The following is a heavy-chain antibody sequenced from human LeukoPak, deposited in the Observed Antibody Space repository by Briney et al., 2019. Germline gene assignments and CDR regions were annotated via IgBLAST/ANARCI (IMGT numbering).Heavy chain of an antibody. CDR1: GFTFSSYG. CDR2: IRYDGSNK. CDR3: ANTVLSLWFGEFCMDV. D-gene: IGHD3-10*01. V-gene: IGHV3-30*02. J-gene: IGHJ6*02. Sequence: GGSLRLSCAASGFTFSSYGMHWVRQAPGKGLEWVAFIRYDGSNKYYADSVKGRFTISRDNSKNTLYLQMNSLRAEDTAVYYCANTVLSLWFGEFCMDVWGQGTTVTVSS.